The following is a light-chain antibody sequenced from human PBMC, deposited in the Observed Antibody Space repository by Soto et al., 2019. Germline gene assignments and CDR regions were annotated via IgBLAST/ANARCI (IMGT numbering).Light chain of an antibody. CDR1: QSVSSY. Sequence: EIVLTQSPATLSLSPGERATLSCRASQSVSSYLAWYQQKPGQAPRLLIYDASNRATGIPARFSGSGSGTDFTLTISSIEPEYFAIDYCQQRSNWPPVTFGGGTKVEIK. J-gene: IGKJ4*01. CDR2: DAS. V-gene: IGKV3-11*01. CDR3: QQRSNWPPVT.